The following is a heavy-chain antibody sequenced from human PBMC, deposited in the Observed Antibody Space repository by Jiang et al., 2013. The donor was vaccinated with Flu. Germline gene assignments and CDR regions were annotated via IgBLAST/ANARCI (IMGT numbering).Heavy chain of an antibody. CDR1: GFRFDDYA. CDR2: ITWNSGTL. CDR3: AKDISVAGVGLDY. D-gene: IGHD6-19*01. V-gene: IGHV3-9*01. Sequence: EVQLVESGGGLVQPGRSLRLSCAASGFRFDDYAMHWVRQAPGKGLEWVSGITWNSGTLGYADSVRGRFTISRDNAKESLFLQMDSLRAEDTAVYYCAKDISVAGVGLDYWG. J-gene: IGHJ4*01.